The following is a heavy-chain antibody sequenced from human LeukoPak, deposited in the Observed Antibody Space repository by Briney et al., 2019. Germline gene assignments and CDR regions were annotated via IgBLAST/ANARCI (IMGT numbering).Heavy chain of an antibody. CDR1: GFTFSGYW. CDR2: ITGDGSST. V-gene: IGHV3-74*01. Sequence: GGSLRLSCAASGFTFSGYWMHWVRQVPGKGLVWVSSITGDGSSTTYADSVKGRFTISRDNAKNTVFLQMISLRAEDTAVYYCARDTGWYFDLWGRGTLVTVSS. J-gene: IGHJ2*01. CDR3: ARDTGWYFDL. D-gene: IGHD4-17*01.